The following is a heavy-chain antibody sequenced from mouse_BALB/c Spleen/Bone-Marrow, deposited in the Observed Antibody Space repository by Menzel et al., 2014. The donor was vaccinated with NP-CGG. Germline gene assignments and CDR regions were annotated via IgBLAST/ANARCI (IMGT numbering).Heavy chain of an antibody. Sequence: VQLQQSGAELMKPGASVKISCKATGYTFNSYWIDWVKQRPGHGLEWIGEILPGSGSTNYNEKFKGKATFTADTSSNTAYMQLSSLTSEDSAVYYCAREDGLWYFDVWGAGTTVTVSS. CDR3: AREDGLWYFDV. V-gene: IGHV1-9*01. CDR2: ILPGSGST. CDR1: GYTFNSYW. J-gene: IGHJ1*01. D-gene: IGHD1-1*01.